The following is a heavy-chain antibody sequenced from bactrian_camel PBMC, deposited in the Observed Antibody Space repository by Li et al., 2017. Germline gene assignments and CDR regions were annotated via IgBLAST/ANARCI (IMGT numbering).Heavy chain of an antibody. CDR1: GFALDDED. Sequence: VQLVESGGGSVQAGGSLKLSCATSGFALDDEDMGWFRQGARNERVGVAAVDVDGLISYADSVKGRFAISKDTAKSTVYLQMNSLKPEDTAVYYCAADLFPYGGTCSSGLGYWGQGTQVTVS. D-gene: IGHD6*01. V-gene: IGHV3S63*01. CDR2: VDVDGLI. CDR3: AADLFPYGGTCSSGLGY. J-gene: IGHJ6*01.